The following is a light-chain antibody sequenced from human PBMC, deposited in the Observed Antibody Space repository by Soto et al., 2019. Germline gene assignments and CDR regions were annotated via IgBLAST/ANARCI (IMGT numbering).Light chain of an antibody. J-gene: IGLJ1*01. CDR1: ISDVSGYNF. CDR3: SSYTSSNTYV. Sequence: QSALTQPASVSGSHGQSITISCTGTISDVSGYNFVSWYQQYPGKAPKLMIYDVSNRPSGVSNRFSGSKSGNTASLTISGLQAEDEADYYCSSYTSSNTYVFGAGTKLTVL. V-gene: IGLV2-14*03. CDR2: DVS.